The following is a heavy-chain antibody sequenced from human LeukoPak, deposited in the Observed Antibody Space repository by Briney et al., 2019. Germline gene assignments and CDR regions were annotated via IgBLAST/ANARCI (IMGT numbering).Heavy chain of an antibody. J-gene: IGHJ4*02. CDR2: ISGSGGIT. CDR1: GFTFSSYA. CDR3: ANMYYYDSSGPKWGYYFDY. D-gene: IGHD3-22*01. V-gene: IGHV3-23*01. Sequence: PGGSLRLSCAASGFTFSSYAMSWVRQAPGKGLEWVSAISGSGGITYYADSVKGRFTISRDNSKNTLYLQMNSLRAEDTAVYYCANMYYYDSSGPKWGYYFDYWGQGTLVTVSS.